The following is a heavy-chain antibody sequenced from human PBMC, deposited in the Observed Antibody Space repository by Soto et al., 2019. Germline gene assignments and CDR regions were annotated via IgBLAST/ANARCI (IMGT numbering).Heavy chain of an antibody. CDR3: AASILYYGMDV. CDR1: GYTFTNYW. CDR2: IYPGDSDT. V-gene: IGHV5-51*01. Sequence: GESLKISCKGSGYTFTNYWLGWVRQMPGKGLEWMGIIYPGDSDTKYNPSFQGQVTISADKSITTTYLQWSSLKASDTAIYYCAASILYYGMDVWGQGTTVTVSS. J-gene: IGHJ6*02.